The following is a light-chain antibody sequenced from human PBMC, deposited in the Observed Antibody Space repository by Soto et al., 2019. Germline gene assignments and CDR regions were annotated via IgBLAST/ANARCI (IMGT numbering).Light chain of an antibody. CDR3: QQYEGSPYH. CDR2: GAS. V-gene: IGKV3-20*01. J-gene: IGKJ2*01. CDR1: QSVRSNY. Sequence: EIVLTQSPGTLSLSPGERATLSCRASQSVRSNYLAWYQQKPGQAPRLLIYGASSRATGIPDRFSGTGSGTDFTLTISRLEPDDFAVYYCQQYEGSPYHFGQGTKMEIK.